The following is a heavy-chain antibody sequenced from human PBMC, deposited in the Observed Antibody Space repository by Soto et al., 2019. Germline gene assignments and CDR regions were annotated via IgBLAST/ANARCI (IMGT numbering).Heavy chain of an antibody. Sequence: QVQLQESGPGLVKPSETLSLTCTVSGGSITRGGYYWSWTRQHPGKGLEWIGYIYNSGTTYYNPSLKSRVTISVYTSKNQFSLKLTSVTAADTAVYYCARDPAPWGQGTLVTVSS. J-gene: IGHJ5*02. CDR1: GGSITRGGYY. CDR2: IYNSGTT. CDR3: ARDPAP. V-gene: IGHV4-31*03.